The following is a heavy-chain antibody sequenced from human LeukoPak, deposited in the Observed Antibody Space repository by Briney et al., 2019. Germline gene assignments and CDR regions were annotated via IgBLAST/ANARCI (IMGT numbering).Heavy chain of an antibody. Sequence: PSETLSLTCAVYGGSFSGYYWSWIRQPPGKGLEWIGEINRSGSTNYNPSLKSRVTISVDTSKNQFSLKLSSVTAADTAVYYCARGRTVTTGRKSLDYWGQGTLVTVSS. D-gene: IGHD4-17*01. CDR3: ARGRTVTTGRKSLDY. J-gene: IGHJ4*02. CDR2: INRSGST. V-gene: IGHV4-34*01. CDR1: GGSFSGYY.